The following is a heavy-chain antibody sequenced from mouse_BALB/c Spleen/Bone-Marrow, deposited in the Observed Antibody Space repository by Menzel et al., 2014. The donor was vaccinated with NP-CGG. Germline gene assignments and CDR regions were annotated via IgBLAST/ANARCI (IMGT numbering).Heavy chain of an antibody. CDR3: NGNYYAMDY. Sequence: EVKLQESGAELVRSGASVKLSYTASGFNIKDYYMHWVKQRPEQGLEWIGWIDPENGDTEYAPKFQGKATMTADTSSNTAYLQLSSLTSEDTAVYYCNGNYYAMDYWGQGTSVTVSS. V-gene: IGHV14-4*02. CDR1: GFNIKDYY. CDR2: IDPENGDT. J-gene: IGHJ4*01. D-gene: IGHD2-1*01.